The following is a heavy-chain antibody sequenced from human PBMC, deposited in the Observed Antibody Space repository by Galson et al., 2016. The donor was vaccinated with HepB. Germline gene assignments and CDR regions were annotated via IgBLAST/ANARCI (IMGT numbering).Heavy chain of an antibody. V-gene: IGHV3-7*02. CDR3: ARVDEWADDDVGDCFHL. J-gene: IGHJ4*02. CDR1: GFTFSSYW. CDR2: IKRDGSEK. Sequence: SLRLSCAASGFTFSSYWMTWVRQAPGKGLEWVANIKRDGSEKHYLDSVTGRFTISRDNTKNTLYLQMNRLRADDTAVYYCARVDEWADDDVGDCFHLWGQGTLVSVSS. D-gene: IGHD1-26*01.